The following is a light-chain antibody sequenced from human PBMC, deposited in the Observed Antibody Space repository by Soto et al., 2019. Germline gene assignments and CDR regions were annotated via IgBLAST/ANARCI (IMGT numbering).Light chain of an antibody. Sequence: DIQMTQSPSSLPASVGDRVTIACQASQDINTFLNWYQQRPGEAPKLLIFHTSNLEAGVPSRFSGSGSGTSFTFTIPSLQPEDFATYYCQQYENLPYTFGQGTKVDIK. J-gene: IGKJ2*01. CDR1: QDINTF. CDR3: QQYENLPYT. CDR2: HTS. V-gene: IGKV1-33*01.